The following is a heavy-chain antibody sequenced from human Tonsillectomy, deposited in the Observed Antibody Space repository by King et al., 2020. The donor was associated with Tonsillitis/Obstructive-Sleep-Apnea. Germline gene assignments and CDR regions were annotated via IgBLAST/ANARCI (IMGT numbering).Heavy chain of an antibody. CDR1: GGTFSSYA. D-gene: IGHD2-21*01. CDR2: INPIIGIA. J-gene: IGHJ6*03. Sequence: VQLVESGAEVKKPGSSVKVSCKASGGTFSSYAISWVRQAPGQGLEWMGRINPIIGIANYAQKFQGRVTITSDKATSTAYMELSSLRSEDTAVYYCARFYGGGDFYTVLLGYMDVWGKGTTVTVSS. CDR3: ARFYGGGDFYTVLLGYMDV. V-gene: IGHV1-69*09.